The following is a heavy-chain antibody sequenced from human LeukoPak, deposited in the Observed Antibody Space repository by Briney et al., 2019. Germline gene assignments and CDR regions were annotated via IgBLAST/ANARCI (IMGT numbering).Heavy chain of an antibody. V-gene: IGHV4-61*02. CDR2: ISTSGST. D-gene: IGHD3-10*01. J-gene: IGHJ4*02. Sequence: SETLSLTCTVSGGSISSGSYYWNWIRQPVGKGLEWIGRISTSGSTNYNPSLESRVTISVDTSKNQFSLKLSSVTAADTAVYFCVRDRGLLWFGEMQDWGQGTLVTVSS. CDR3: VRDRGLLWFGEMQD. CDR1: GGSISSGSYY.